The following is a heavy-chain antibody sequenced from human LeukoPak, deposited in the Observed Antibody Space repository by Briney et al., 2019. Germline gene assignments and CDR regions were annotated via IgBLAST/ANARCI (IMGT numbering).Heavy chain of an antibody. V-gene: IGHV3-48*01. Sequence: GGSLRLSCAASGFTFSSYNMNWVRQAPGKGLEWVPYISSSSKTIYYADSVKGRFTISRDNSKNTLYLQMNSLRAEDTAVYYCAKNGEPTYYYYGMDVWGQGTTVTVSS. D-gene: IGHD4-17*01. J-gene: IGHJ6*02. CDR3: AKNGEPTYYYYGMDV. CDR1: GFTFSSYN. CDR2: ISSSSKTI.